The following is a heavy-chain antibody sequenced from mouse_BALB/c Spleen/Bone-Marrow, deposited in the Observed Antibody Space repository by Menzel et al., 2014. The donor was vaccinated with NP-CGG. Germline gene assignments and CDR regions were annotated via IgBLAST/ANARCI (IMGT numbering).Heavy chain of an antibody. CDR2: IDPANGNT. D-gene: IGHD2-1*01. CDR1: GFNIKDTY. CDR3: ARNGNYGALFAY. V-gene: IGHV14-3*02. J-gene: IGHJ3*01. Sequence: VQLQQPGAELVKPGASVKLSCTASGFNIKDTYMHWVKQRPEQGLEWIGRIDPANGNTKYDPKFQGKATITADTSSNTAYLQLSSLTSEDTAVYYCARNGNYGALFAYWGQGTLVTVSA.